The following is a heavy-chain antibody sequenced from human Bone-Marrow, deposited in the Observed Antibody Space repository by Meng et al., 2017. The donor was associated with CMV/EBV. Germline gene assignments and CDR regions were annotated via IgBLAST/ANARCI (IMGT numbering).Heavy chain of an antibody. CDR3: AREGVIANYYYYGMDV. Sequence: GESLKISCAASGFTVSSNYMTWVRQAAGKGLEWVSVIHSGGSTYYADSVKGRFTISRDNSKNTLYLQMNSMRAVDTAVYYCAREGVIANYYYYGMDVWGQGTTVTVSS. V-gene: IGHV3-53*01. CDR1: GFTVSSNY. D-gene: IGHD2-21*01. J-gene: IGHJ6*02. CDR2: IHSGGST.